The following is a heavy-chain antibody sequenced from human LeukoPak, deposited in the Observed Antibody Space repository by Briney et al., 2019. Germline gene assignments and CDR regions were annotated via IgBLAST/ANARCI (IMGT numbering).Heavy chain of an antibody. J-gene: IGHJ6*03. CDR3: AKDRCSNGIGCYYYYMDV. V-gene: IGHV3-30*02. CDR1: GFTFRSYG. CDR2: IQYDGSNE. Sequence: GGSLRLSCAASGFTFRSYGMHWVRQAPGKGLEWVAYIQYDGSNEQYAHSVKGRFRISRDSSKNILYLQIDSLRAEDTAVYYCAKDRCSNGIGCYYYYMDVWGKGTTVTISS. D-gene: IGHD2-8*01.